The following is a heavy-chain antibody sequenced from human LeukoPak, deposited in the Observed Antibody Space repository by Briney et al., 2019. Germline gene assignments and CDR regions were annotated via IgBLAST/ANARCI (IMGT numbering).Heavy chain of an antibody. CDR1: GFTFSSYG. CDR2: IRYDGSNK. J-gene: IGHJ4*02. V-gene: IGHV3-30*02. D-gene: IGHD2-15*01. Sequence: GGSLRLSCAASGFTFSSYGMHWVRQAPGKGLEWVAFIRYDGSNKYYADSVKGRFTISRDNSKNTLYLQVNSLRAEDTAVYYCANTRGYGYYFNYWGQGTLVTVSS. CDR3: ANTRGYGYYFNY.